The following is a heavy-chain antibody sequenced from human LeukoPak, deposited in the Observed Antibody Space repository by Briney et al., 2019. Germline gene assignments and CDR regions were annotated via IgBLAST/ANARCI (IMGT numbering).Heavy chain of an antibody. V-gene: IGHV3-74*01. CDR3: AKVIMITFGGVIVGGPFDY. CDR1: GFTFSDYW. D-gene: IGHD3-16*02. J-gene: IGHJ4*02. CDR2: INPDGSST. Sequence: GGSLRLSCEVSGFTFSDYWMYWLRQGPGMGLAWVARINPDGSSTAYGDSVQGRFTISRDNAKSILYLQMNSLRAEDTAVYYCAKVIMITFGGVIVGGPFDYWGQGTLVTVSS.